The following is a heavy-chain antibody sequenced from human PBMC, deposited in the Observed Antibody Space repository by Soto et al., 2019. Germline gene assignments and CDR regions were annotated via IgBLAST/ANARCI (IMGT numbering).Heavy chain of an antibody. CDR2: IWYDGSNK. Sequence: QVQLVESGGGVVQPGRSLRLSCAASGFTFSSYGMHWVRQAPGKGLEWVAVIWYDGSNKYYADSVKGRFTISRDNSKNTLYLQMNSLRAEYTAVYYCAREGGYSSGWYDYWGQGTLVTVSS. CDR1: GFTFSSYG. CDR3: AREGGYSSGWYDY. D-gene: IGHD6-19*01. V-gene: IGHV3-33*01. J-gene: IGHJ4*02.